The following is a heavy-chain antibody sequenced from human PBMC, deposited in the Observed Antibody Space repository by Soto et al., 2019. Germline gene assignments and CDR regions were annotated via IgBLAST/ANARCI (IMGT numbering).Heavy chain of an antibody. V-gene: IGHV4-59*08. CDR2: MYNSGST. J-gene: IGHJ6*03. D-gene: IGHD2-2*01. Sequence: SETLSLTCTVSGGSISGNHWSWIRQPPGKGLEWIGSMYNSGSTDYNPSLKSRVTISEDTSRNQFSLKLSSVTAADTALYYCASHSYSSSSNYYYYYYMDVWGTGTTVTVSS. CDR1: GGSISGNH. CDR3: ASHSYSSSSNYYYYYYMDV.